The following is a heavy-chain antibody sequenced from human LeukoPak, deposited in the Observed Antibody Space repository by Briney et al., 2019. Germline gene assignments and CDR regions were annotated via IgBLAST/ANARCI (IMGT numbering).Heavy chain of an antibody. CDR3: ARDPSSVTLYFFGY. CDR1: GYTFRGNY. D-gene: IGHD4-11*01. CDR2: IDANNGDT. J-gene: IGHJ4*02. Sequence: ASVKISCKASGYTFRGNYIHWLRQAPGQGLEWMGWIDANNGDTKSAQKFQGRVTMSRDTSISTACMDLSSLSPDDAAVYYCARDPSSVTLYFFGYWGQGTLVTVSS. V-gene: IGHV1-2*02.